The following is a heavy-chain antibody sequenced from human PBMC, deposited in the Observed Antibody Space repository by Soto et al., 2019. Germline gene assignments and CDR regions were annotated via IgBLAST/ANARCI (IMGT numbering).Heavy chain of an antibody. Sequence: LRLSCVFSGFTFSTYTMNWVRQAPGKGLEWVSSINGRSNYVYYADSVKGRFTISRDNTKNSLYLQMNRLRAEDTAIYYCAREDGVVGSSSAFDHWGLGTLVTVSS. D-gene: IGHD1-26*01. V-gene: IGHV3-21*01. J-gene: IGHJ4*02. CDR3: AREDGVVGSSSAFDH. CDR1: GFTFSTYT. CDR2: INGRSNYV.